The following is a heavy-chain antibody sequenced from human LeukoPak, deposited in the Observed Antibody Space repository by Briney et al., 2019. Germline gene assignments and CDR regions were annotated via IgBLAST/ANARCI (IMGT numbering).Heavy chain of an antibody. J-gene: IGHJ4*02. V-gene: IGHV3-21*01. CDR2: ISSSSSYI. Sequence: GGSLRLSCAASGFTFSSYSMNWVRQAPGKGLEWVSSISSSSSYIYYADSVKGRFTISRDNAKNSLYLQMNSLRAEDTAVYYCARRHIAVAGPFDYWGQGTLVTVSS. D-gene: IGHD6-19*01. CDR1: GFTFSSYS. CDR3: ARRHIAVAGPFDY.